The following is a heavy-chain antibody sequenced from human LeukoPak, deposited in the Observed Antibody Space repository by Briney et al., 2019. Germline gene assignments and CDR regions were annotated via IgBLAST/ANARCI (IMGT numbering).Heavy chain of an antibody. CDR2: IRYDGADK. CDR1: GVTFNRYD. J-gene: IGHJ4*02. D-gene: IGHD3-22*01. CDR3: AKVLPKGGGYSLPDF. Sequence: PGGSLRLSCAASGVTFNRYDMHWVRQAPDKGLEWVAFIRYDGADKYYADSVKGRFTISRDNSKNTLYLQMTSLRVEDSAGYYCAKVLPKGGGYSLPDFWGQGTLGTVSS. V-gene: IGHV3-30*02.